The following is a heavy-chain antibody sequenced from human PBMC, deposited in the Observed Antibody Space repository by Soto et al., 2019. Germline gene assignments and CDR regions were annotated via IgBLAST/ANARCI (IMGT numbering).Heavy chain of an antibody. CDR1: GFTFSSYE. CDR2: ISSSGSTI. D-gene: IGHD6-13*01. V-gene: IGHV3-48*03. Sequence: EVQLVESGGGLVQPGGSLRLSCAASGFTFSSYEMNWVRQAPGKGLEWVSYISSSGSTIYYADSVKGRFTISRDNAKISRYLQMNSLSAKDTAVYYCARGVSSSWNYACDIWGQGTMVAVSS. J-gene: IGHJ3*02. CDR3: ARGVSSSWNYACDI.